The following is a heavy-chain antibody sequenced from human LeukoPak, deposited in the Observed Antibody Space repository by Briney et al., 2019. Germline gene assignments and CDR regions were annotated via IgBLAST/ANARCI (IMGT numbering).Heavy chain of an antibody. CDR2: IFSSESSNT. J-gene: IGHJ6*03. V-gene: IGHV4-59*08. D-gene: IGHD5-24*01. CDR3: ARAGDGYYYYYYMDV. CDR1: NGSFSTYY. Sequence: SETLSLTCSVSNGSFSTYYWGWIRQPPGKRLEWIGYIFSSESSNTNYNPSLNGRVTISVDTSKNQFSLTLNSVTAADTAVCYCARAGDGYYYYYYMDVWGKGTTVTVSS.